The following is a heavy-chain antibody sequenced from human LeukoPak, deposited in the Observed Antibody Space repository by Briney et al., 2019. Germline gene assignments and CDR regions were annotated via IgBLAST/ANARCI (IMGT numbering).Heavy chain of an antibody. CDR1: GFTFSGYW. D-gene: IGHD1-1*01. V-gene: IGHV3-7*01. Sequence: GGSLRLSCAASGFTFSGYWMSWVRQAPGKGLEWVANINQDGSARYHVDSVRARFTISRDNVRNSLFLQMDSLRAEDTAVYYCATMGLEPLPYYFDYWGQGTLVTVSS. CDR3: ATMGLEPLPYYFDY. CDR2: INQDGSAR. J-gene: IGHJ4*02.